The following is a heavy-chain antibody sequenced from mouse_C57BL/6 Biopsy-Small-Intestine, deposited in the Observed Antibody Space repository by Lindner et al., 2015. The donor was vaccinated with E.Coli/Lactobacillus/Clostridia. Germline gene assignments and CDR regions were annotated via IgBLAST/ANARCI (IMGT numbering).Heavy chain of an antibody. V-gene: IGHV1-80*01. D-gene: IGHD6-1*01. CDR3: ARSPSPYFDY. CDR2: IYPGDGDT. Sequence: VQLQEVWAVRLGEGLGPSVKISCKASGYAFSSYWMNWVKQRPGKGLEWIGQIYPGDGDTNYNGKFKGKATLTADKSSSTAYMQLSSLTSEDSAVYFCARSPSPYFDYWGQGTTLTVSS. CDR1: GYAFSSYW. J-gene: IGHJ2*01.